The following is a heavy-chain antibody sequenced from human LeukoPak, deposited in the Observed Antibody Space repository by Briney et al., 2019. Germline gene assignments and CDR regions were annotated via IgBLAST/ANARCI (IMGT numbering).Heavy chain of an antibody. CDR3: VRQFAS. Sequence: GGSLRLSCAASGFNFNNAWMNWVRQLPGKRLEWVAYVSGSGSTVYYADSVKGRFTISRDNGKSSLYLQMNSLRVEDTALYYCVRQFASWGQGTLVTVSS. V-gene: IGHV3-48*01. J-gene: IGHJ4*02. CDR1: GFNFNNAW. CDR2: VSGSGSTV.